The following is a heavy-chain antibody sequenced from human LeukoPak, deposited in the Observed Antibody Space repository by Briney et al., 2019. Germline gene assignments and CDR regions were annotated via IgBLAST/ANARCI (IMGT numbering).Heavy chain of an antibody. Sequence: SQTLSLTCTVSGGSISSGSYYWSWIRQPAGKGLEWIGRIYTSGSTNYNPSLKSRVTISVDTSKNQFSLKLSSVTAADTAVYYCARDSEDGDDALDIWGQGTMVTVSS. J-gene: IGHJ3*02. CDR1: GGSISSGSYY. CDR3: ARDSEDGDDALDI. CDR2: IYTSGST. V-gene: IGHV4-61*02. D-gene: IGHD4-17*01.